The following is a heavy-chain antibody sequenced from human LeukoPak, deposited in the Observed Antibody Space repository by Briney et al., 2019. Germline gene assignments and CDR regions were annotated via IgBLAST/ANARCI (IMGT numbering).Heavy chain of an antibody. CDR1: AFTFSTYA. Sequence: GGSLRLSCAASAFTFSTYAMNWVRQAPGKGLEWVSSISSCGGTTYYADSVKGRFTISRDNSKNPLYLQMNSLRPEDTAMYYCANAVCTTSSCSGFYGMDVWGQGTTVAVSS. CDR3: ANAVCTTSSCSGFYGMDV. V-gene: IGHV3-23*01. D-gene: IGHD2-2*01. J-gene: IGHJ6*02. CDR2: ISSCGGTT.